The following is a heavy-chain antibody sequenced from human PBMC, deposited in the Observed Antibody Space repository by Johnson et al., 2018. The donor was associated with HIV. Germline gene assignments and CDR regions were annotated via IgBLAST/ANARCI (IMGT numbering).Heavy chain of an antibody. CDR2: ISYDGSNK. CDR3: AKPKNPLIVDLDAFDI. V-gene: IGHV3-30*04. J-gene: IGHJ3*02. CDR1: GFTFSSYA. Sequence: VQLVESGGGVVQPGRSLRLSCAASGFTFSSYAMHWVRQAPGKGLEWVAVISYDGSNKYYADSVKGRFTISRDNAKNSLYLQMNSLRAEDTALYYCAKPKNPLIVDLDAFDIWGQGTMVTVSP. D-gene: IGHD1-26*01.